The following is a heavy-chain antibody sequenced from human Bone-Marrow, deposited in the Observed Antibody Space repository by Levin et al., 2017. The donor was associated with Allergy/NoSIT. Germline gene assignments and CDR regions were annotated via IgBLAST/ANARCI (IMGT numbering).Heavy chain of an antibody. CDR3: ARGRYDVLTTYTLYGMDV. V-gene: IGHV6-1*01. CDR2: TYYRSKWNN. CDR1: GDSVSSNTAA. J-gene: IGHJ6*02. D-gene: IGHD3-9*01. Sequence: SQTLSLTCAISGDSVSSNTAAWNWIRQSPSRGLEWLGRTYYRSKWNNHYAVSVKSRISINPDTSKNQFSLQMNSVTPEDTAVYYCARGRYDVLTTYTLYGMDVWGQGTPVTVSS.